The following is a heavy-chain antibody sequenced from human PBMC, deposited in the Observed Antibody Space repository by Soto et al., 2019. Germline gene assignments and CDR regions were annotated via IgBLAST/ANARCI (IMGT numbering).Heavy chain of an antibody. CDR1: GFTFSSYA. CDR2: ISGSGGST. CDR3: AKDHYGDYVFPQGFDY. Sequence: GGSLRLSCAASGFTFSSYAMSWVRQAPGKGLEWVSAISGSGGSTYYADSVKGRFTISRDNSKNTLYLQMNSLRAEDTAVYYSAKDHYGDYVFPQGFDYWGQGTLVPVSS. D-gene: IGHD4-17*01. J-gene: IGHJ4*02. V-gene: IGHV3-23*01.